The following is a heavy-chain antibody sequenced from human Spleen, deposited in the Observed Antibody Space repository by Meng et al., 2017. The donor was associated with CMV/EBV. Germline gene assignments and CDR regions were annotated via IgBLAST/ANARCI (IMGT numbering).Heavy chain of an antibody. V-gene: IGHV1-18*01. J-gene: IGHJ4*02. D-gene: IGHD2-2*02. CDR3: ARDCSSTSCYIAGGITIFGVVPPLDY. CDR2: ISAYNGNT. Sequence: WVRQAPGQELEWMGWISAYNGNTNDAQKLQGKVTMTTDTSTSTAYMELRSLRSDETAVYYCARDCSSTSCYIAGGITIFGVVPPLDYWGQGTLVTVSS.